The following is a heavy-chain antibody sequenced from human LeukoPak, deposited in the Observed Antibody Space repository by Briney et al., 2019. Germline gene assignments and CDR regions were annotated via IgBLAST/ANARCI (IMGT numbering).Heavy chain of an antibody. CDR1: GYTFTSYG. CDR2: ISAYNGNT. J-gene: IGHJ4*02. CDR3: ARDLVRPPYYYDTSGYYQGYYFDY. V-gene: IGHV1-18*01. D-gene: IGHD3-22*01. Sequence: GASVKVSRKASGYTFTSYGIGWVRQAPGQGLEWMGWISAYNGNTNYAQKLQGRVTMTTDTSTSTAYMELRSLISVDTAVYYCARDLVRPPYYYDTSGYYQGYYFDYWGQGALVTVSS.